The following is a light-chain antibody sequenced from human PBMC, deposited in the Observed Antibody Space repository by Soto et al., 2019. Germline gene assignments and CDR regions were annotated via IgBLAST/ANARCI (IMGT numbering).Light chain of an antibody. CDR1: KSVSNY. V-gene: IGKV3-20*01. J-gene: IGKJ1*01. Sequence: EVVLAQSPVSPSLSPGEMGTLACSASKSVSNYVAWYQQKSGQPPRLLIYGASSRASGIPDRFSGSGSGTDFTLTISRVEPEDFALYYCQQYGSSLTFGLGTKVDIK. CDR3: QQYGSSLT. CDR2: GAS.